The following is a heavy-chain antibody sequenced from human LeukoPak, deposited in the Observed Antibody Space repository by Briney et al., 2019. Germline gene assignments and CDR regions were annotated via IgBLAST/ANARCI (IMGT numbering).Heavy chain of an antibody. CDR2: IIPIFGTA. CDR1: GYTFTSYA. D-gene: IGHD2-2*02. V-gene: IGHV1-69*05. Sequence: SVKVSCKASGYTFTSYAISWVRQAPGQGLEWMGGIIPIFGTANYAQKFQGRVTITTDESTSTAYMELSSLRFEDTAVYYCAGMNCSSTSCYTDYYYYMDVWGKGTTVTVSS. CDR3: AGMNCSSTSCYTDYYYYMDV. J-gene: IGHJ6*03.